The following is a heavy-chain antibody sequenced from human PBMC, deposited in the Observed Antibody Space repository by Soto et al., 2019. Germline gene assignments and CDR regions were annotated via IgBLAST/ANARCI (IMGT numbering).Heavy chain of an antibody. J-gene: IGHJ4*02. CDR2: IYYSGST. CDR1: GGSISSSSYY. V-gene: IGHV4-39*01. D-gene: IGHD4-4*01. Sequence: SETLSLTCTVSGGSISSSSYYWGWIRQPPGKGLEWIGSIYYSGSTYYNPSLKSRVTISVDTSKNQFSLKLSSVTAADTAVYYCARSGGDYSNYLVYYYFDYWGQGTLVTVSS. CDR3: ARSGGDYSNYLVYYYFDY.